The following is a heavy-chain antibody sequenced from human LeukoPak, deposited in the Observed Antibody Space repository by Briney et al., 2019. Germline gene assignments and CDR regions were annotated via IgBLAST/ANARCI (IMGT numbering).Heavy chain of an antibody. V-gene: IGHV3-53*01. CDR1: GFTVSNNY. D-gene: IGHD4-17*01. J-gene: IGHJ5*02. CDR3: ARGSTVTDPFDP. Sequence: PGGSLRLSCAASGFTVSNNYMSWVRQAPGKGLEWVSVIYSGGSTYYADSVKGRFTISRDNSKNMLFLQLKSLRAEDTAVYYCARGSTVTDPFDPWGQGTLVTVSS. CDR2: IYSGGST.